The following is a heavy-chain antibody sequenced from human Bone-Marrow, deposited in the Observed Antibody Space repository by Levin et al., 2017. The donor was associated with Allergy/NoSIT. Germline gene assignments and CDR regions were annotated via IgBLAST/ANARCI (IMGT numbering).Heavy chain of an antibody. D-gene: IGHD3-16*01. CDR2: IYPGDSDT. CDR1: GYSFSTEW. J-gene: IGHJ4*02. V-gene: IGHV5-51*01. CDR3: ARRRARGSTWGFDH. Sequence: GESLKISCKGSGYSFSTEWIGWVRQMPGKGLEWMGIIYPGDSDTRYSPSFQGRVTISADKSISTAYLPWSSLKASDSAMYYCARRRARGSTWGFDHWGQGTLVTVSS.